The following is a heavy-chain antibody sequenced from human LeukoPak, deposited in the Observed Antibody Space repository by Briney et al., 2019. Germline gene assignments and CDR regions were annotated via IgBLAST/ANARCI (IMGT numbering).Heavy chain of an antibody. CDR3: ARVKATYYDFWSGDDAFDI. Sequence: SETLSLTCTVSGGSISSYYWSWLRQPPGKGLEWIGYIYYSGSTNYNPSLKSRVTISVDTSKNQFSLKLSSVTAADTAVYYCARVKATYYDFWSGDDAFDIWGQGTMVTVSS. CDR2: IYYSGST. V-gene: IGHV4-59*01. D-gene: IGHD3-3*01. J-gene: IGHJ3*02. CDR1: GGSISSYY.